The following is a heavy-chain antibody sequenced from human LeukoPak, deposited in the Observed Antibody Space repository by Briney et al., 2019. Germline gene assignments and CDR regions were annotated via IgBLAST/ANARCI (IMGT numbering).Heavy chain of an antibody. CDR1: GYTFTSYG. V-gene: IGHV1-18*01. J-gene: IGHJ5*02. Sequence: ASVKVSCKASGYTFTSYGISWVRQAPGQGLEWMGWISAYNGNTNYAQKLQGSVTMTTDTSTSTAYMELRSLRSDDAAVYYCARDTPYCSSTSCHPGAGNWFDPWGQGTLVTVSS. D-gene: IGHD2-2*01. CDR3: ARDTPYCSSTSCHPGAGNWFDP. CDR2: ISAYNGNT.